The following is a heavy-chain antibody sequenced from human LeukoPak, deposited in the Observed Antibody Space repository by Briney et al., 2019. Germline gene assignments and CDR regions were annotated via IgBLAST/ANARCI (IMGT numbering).Heavy chain of an antibody. CDR1: GGSISGYY. J-gene: IGHJ6*02. CDR2: IYYSGST. Sequence: PSETLSLTCTVSGGSISGYYWSWIRHPPGKGLEWIGDIYYSGSTNYNPSLKSRVTISVDTSKNQFSLKLSSVTAADTAVYYCARDEPPLYCSSTSCYPPGGYYYGMDVWGQGTTVTVSS. D-gene: IGHD2-2*01. CDR3: ARDEPPLYCSSTSCYPPGGYYYGMDV. V-gene: IGHV4-59*01.